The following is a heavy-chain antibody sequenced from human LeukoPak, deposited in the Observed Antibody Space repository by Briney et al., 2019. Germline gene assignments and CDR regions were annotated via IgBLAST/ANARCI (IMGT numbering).Heavy chain of an antibody. Sequence: SETLSLTCTVSGGSIRSSYYYWGWIRQPPGKGLEWIGSIYYSGSTYYNPSLKSRVTISVDTSKNQFSLKLSSVTAAGTAVYYCATTWIQLWSWLDPWGQGTLVTVSS. CDR2: IYYSGST. CDR3: ATTWIQLWSWLDP. D-gene: IGHD5-18*01. V-gene: IGHV4-39*01. J-gene: IGHJ5*02. CDR1: GGSIRSSYYY.